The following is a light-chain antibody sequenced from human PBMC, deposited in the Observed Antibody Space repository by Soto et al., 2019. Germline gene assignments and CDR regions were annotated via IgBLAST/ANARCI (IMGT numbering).Light chain of an antibody. Sequence: EIVLTQSPGTLSLSPGERATLSCRASQSVATTYLAWYQQKPGQAPRLLIYAASSRASGFPDRFSGSGSGTDFTLTISRLEPEDLAVYYCQQYDSSPWTFGQGTKVEIK. V-gene: IGKV3-20*01. CDR3: QQYDSSPWT. J-gene: IGKJ1*01. CDR1: QSVATTY. CDR2: AAS.